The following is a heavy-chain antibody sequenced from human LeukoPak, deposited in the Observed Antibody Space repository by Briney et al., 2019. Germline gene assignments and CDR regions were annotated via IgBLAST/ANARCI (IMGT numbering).Heavy chain of an antibody. CDR3: ARRKQWLVNLGT. Sequence: SETLSLTCAVYGGSFSGYYWSWIRQPPGKGLEWIGEINHSGSTNYNPSLKSRVTISVDTSKNQFSLKLSSVTAAGTAVYYCARRKQWLVNLGTWGQGTLVTVSS. J-gene: IGHJ4*02. CDR1: GGSFSGYY. CDR2: INHSGST. V-gene: IGHV4-34*01. D-gene: IGHD6-19*01.